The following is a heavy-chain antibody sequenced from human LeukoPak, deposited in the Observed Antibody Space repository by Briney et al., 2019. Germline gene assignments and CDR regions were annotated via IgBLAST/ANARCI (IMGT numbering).Heavy chain of an antibody. CDR3: AKETGGFDY. V-gene: IGHV3-23*01. Sequence: GGSLRLSCAASGFTFISHAMSWVRQAPGKGLEWVSTISGSGGSTFYADSVKGRFTISRDNSKNTLYLQMNSLRAEDTAIYYCAKETGGFDYWGQGTLVTVSS. D-gene: IGHD7-27*01. CDR2: ISGSGGST. CDR1: GFTFISHA. J-gene: IGHJ4*02.